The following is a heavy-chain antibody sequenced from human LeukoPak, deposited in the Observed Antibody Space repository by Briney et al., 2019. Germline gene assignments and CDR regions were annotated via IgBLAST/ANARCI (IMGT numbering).Heavy chain of an antibody. CDR1: GGSFSGYY. V-gene: IGHV4-34*01. D-gene: IGHD6-13*01. CDR3: ARGRQQQLGGYYYYYMDV. Sequence: SETLSLNCAVYGGSFSGYYWSWIRQPPGKGLEWIGEINHSGSTNYNPSLKSRVTISVDTSKNQFSLKLSSVTAADTAVYYCARGRQQQLGGYYYYYMDVWGKGTTVTVSS. J-gene: IGHJ6*03. CDR2: INHSGST.